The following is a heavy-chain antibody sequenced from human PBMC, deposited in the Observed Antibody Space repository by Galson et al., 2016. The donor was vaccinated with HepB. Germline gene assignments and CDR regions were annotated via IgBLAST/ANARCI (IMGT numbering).Heavy chain of an antibody. V-gene: IGHV6-1*01. CDR2: TYYRSNWHN. J-gene: IGHJ4*02. CDR1: GDSVSSNSAG. Sequence: CSISGDSVSSNSAGWNWIRQSPSRGLEWLGRTYYRSNWHNDYADSVKRRITINPDTSKNHFSLQLNSVTPEDTAVYYCARSYLLGRGFGWWGQGTLVTVSS. D-gene: IGHD7-27*01. CDR3: ARSYLLGRGFGW.